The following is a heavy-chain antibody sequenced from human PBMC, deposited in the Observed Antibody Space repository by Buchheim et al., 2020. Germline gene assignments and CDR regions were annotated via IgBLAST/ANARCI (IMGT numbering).Heavy chain of an antibody. CDR3: ARGLLQWELSY. V-gene: IGHV3-30-3*01. CDR2: ISYDGSNK. Sequence: QVQLVESGGGVVQPGRSLRLSCAASGFTFSSYAMHWVRQAPGKGLEWVAVISYDGSNKYYADSVKGRFTISRDNSKNTLYLQMNSLRAEDTAAYYCARGLLQWELSYWGQGTL. D-gene: IGHD1-26*01. CDR1: GFTFSSYA. J-gene: IGHJ4*02.